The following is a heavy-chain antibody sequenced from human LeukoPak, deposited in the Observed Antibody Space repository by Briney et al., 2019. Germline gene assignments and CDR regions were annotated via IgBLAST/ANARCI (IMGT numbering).Heavy chain of an antibody. CDR2: IGGSGGNT. J-gene: IGHJ4*02. CDR3: AKGGIIAARPSYFDY. CDR1: GFTFSSYA. D-gene: IGHD6-6*01. Sequence: GGSLRLSCAASGFTFSSYAMSRVRQAPGKGLEWVSAIGGSGGNTYYADSVKGRFTISRDNSKNTVYLQMNSLRAEDTAVYYCAKGGIIAARPSYFDYWGQGTLVTVSS. V-gene: IGHV3-23*01.